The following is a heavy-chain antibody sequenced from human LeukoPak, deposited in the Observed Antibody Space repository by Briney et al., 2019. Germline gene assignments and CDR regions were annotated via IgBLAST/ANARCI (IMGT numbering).Heavy chain of an antibody. D-gene: IGHD6-19*01. J-gene: IGHJ3*01. CDR2: IYHDGNT. CDR1: GYSISSGHY. V-gene: IGHV4-38-2*01. CDR3: ARATLAGYTRGWSLGASDL. Sequence: PSETLSLTCAVSGYSISSGHYWGWFRQPPGKGLEWLASIYHDGNTYYNPSLRSRVTISLDTSNNQFSLQLTSVTAADTALYYCARATLAGYTRGWSLGASDLWGQGTKVTVSP.